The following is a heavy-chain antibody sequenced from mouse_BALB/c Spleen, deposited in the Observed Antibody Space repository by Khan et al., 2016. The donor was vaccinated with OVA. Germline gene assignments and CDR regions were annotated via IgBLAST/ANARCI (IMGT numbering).Heavy chain of an antibody. CDR1: GFSLSRYN. CDR3: ARAYYRYDGYYAMDY. J-gene: IGHJ4*01. CDR2: IWGGGGT. D-gene: IGHD2-14*01. V-gene: IGHV2-6-4*01. Sequence: QVQLKESGPGLVAPSQSLSITCTVSGFSLSRYNIHWVRQPPEKGLEWLGMIWGGGGTDYNSTLKSRLSISKDNSKNQVFLKMNSLQTDDTAMYFCARAYYRYDGYYAMDYWGQGTSVTVSS.